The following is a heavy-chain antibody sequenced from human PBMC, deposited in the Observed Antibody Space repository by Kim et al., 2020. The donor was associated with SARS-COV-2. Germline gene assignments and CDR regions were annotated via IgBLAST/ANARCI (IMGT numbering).Heavy chain of an antibody. D-gene: IGHD6-19*01. CDR2: ISAYNGNT. Sequence: ASVKVSCKASGYTFTSYGISWVRQAPGQGLEWMGWISAYNGNTNYAQKLQGRVTMTTDTSTSTAYMELRSLRSDDTAVYYCARPIPALGGWYGGFDYWGQGTLVTVSS. CDR1: GYTFTSYG. J-gene: IGHJ4*02. CDR3: ARPIPALGGWYGGFDY. V-gene: IGHV1-18*04.